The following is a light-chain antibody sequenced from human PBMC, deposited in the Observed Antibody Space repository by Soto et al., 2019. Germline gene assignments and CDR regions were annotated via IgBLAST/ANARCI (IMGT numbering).Light chain of an antibody. CDR2: GNT. J-gene: IGLJ3*02. CDR3: QSHDGSLNRCA. Sequence: QAVVTQPPSMSGAPGQRVTISCTGSSSNIGAGYDVHWYQHLPGTAPKLLIYGNTNRPSGVPDRFSGSKSGTSASLAITGLRAAHEADYSCQSHDGSLNRCAFGGGTKLPVL. V-gene: IGLV1-40*01. CDR1: SSNIGAGYD.